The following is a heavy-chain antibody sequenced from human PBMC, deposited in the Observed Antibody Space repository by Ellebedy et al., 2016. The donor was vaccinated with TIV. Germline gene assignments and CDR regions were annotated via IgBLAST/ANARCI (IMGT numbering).Heavy chain of an antibody. D-gene: IGHD2-15*01. CDR1: GGSISSSSYY. V-gene: IGHV4-39*01. J-gene: IGHJ3*02. Sequence: SETLSLTCTVSGGSISSSSYYWGWIRQPPGKGLEWIGSIHYGGSTYYKSPLKSRVTISVDTSKNQISLKLSSVTAADTAVYYCARLYCSGGSCYDAFDIWGQGTMVTVSS. CDR2: IHYGGST. CDR3: ARLYCSGGSCYDAFDI.